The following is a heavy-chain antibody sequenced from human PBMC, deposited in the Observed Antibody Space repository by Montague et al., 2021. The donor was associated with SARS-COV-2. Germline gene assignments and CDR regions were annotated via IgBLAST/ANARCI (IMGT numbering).Heavy chain of an antibody. Sequence: SLRLSCAASGFTFSSYAMHWVRQAPGKGLEWVAVILYDGSNKYYADSVKGRFTISRDNSKNTLYLQMNSLRAEDTAVYYCAREDPIQAFDIWGQGTMVTVSS. CDR1: GFTFSSYA. CDR2: ILYDGSNK. D-gene: IGHD5-18*01. V-gene: IGHV3-30-3*01. CDR3: AREDPIQAFDI. J-gene: IGHJ3*02.